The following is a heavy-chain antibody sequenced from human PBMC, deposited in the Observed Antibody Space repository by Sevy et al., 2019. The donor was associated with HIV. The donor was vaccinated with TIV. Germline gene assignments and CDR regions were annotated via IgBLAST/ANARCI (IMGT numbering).Heavy chain of an antibody. CDR1: GYTFTSYD. CDR3: ARGSFNTLIDIVVVPAAIGAGINAFDI. Sequence: ASVKVSCKASGYTFTSYDINWVRQATGQGLEWMGWMNPNSGNTGYAQKFQGRVTMTRNTSISPAYMELSSLRSEDTAVYYCARGSFNTLIDIVVVPAAIGAGINAFDIWGQGTMVTVSS. D-gene: IGHD2-2*01. CDR2: MNPNSGNT. V-gene: IGHV1-8*01. J-gene: IGHJ3*02.